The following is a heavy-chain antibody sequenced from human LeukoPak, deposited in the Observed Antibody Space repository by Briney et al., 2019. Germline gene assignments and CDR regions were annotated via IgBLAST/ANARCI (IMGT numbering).Heavy chain of an antibody. J-gene: IGHJ6*03. CDR2: INHSGST. CDR1: GGSFSGYY. D-gene: IGHD6-13*01. CDR3: ARGLYSSNYYYYYYMDV. Sequence: PSETLSLTCAVYGGSFSGYYGSWIRQPPGKGLEWIGEINHSGSTNYNPHLKSGVTTSVDTSKNQFSLKLSSVTAADTAVYYCARGLYSSNYYYYYYMDVWGKGTTVTVSS. V-gene: IGHV4-34*01.